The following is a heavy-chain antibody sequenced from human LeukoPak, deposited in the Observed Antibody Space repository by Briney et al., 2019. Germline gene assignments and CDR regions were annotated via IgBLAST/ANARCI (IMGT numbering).Heavy chain of an antibody. V-gene: IGHV1-2*02. D-gene: IGHD2-21*02. CDR2: INPNSGAI. J-gene: IGHJ4*02. CDR1: GYTFIDFY. CDR3: ARVKKLLPEFEF. Sequence: ASVKVSCKASGYTFIDFYIHWVGQAPGQGLEWMGWINPNSGAIKYSQKFQGRVSMTRDTSITTVYMDLSSLRSDDTAVYYCARVKKLLPEFEFWGQGTLVTVSS.